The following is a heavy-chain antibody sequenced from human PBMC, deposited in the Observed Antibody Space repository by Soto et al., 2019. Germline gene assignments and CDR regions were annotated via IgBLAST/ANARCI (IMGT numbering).Heavy chain of an antibody. CDR2: IFPYNGNT. Sequence: ASVKVSCKASGYTFFRYGISWVRQAPGQGLEWMGWIFPYNGNTHYAQKFQGRVTITADTSTTTAYMELRSLGSDDTAVYFCASFTAGESCSGGTCSSNYWGQGTLVPVSS. D-gene: IGHD2-15*01. CDR1: GYTFFRYG. J-gene: IGHJ4*02. V-gene: IGHV1-18*01. CDR3: ASFTAGESCSGGTCSSNY.